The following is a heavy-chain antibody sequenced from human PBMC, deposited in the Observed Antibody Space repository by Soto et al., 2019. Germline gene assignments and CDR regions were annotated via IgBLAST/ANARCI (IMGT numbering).Heavy chain of an antibody. CDR1: GFSLTTSGVG. Sequence: QITLNESGPTVVKPTETLTLTCTFSGFSLTTSGVGVGSVRQSPGKAPEWLAFIYWDDDKRYSTSLKSRLTITKDTSKNQVVLTMANVDPADTATYYCAHRVLRAVFGLVTTTAIYFDFWGQGTPVVVSS. CDR3: AHRVLRAVFGLVTTTAIYFDF. V-gene: IGHV2-5*02. J-gene: IGHJ4*02. D-gene: IGHD3-3*01. CDR2: IYWDDDK.